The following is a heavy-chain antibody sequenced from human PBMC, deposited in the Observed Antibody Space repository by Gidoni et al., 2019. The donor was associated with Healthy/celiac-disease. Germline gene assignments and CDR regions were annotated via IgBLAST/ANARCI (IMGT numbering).Heavy chain of an antibody. CDR2: ISSSSSYR. J-gene: IGHJ4*02. V-gene: IGHV3-11*05. Sequence: QVQLVESGGGLVKPGGSLRLSCAASGFTFSDYYMSWIRQAPGKGLCWVSYISSSSSYRNYADSVKGRFTISRDNAKNSLYLQMNSLRAEDTAVYYCARHLNSSSWYFDYWGQGTLVTVSS. D-gene: IGHD6-13*01. CDR3: ARHLNSSSWYFDY. CDR1: GFTFSDYY.